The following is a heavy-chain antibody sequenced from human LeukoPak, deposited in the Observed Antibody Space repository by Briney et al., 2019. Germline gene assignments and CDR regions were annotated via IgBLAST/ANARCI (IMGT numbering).Heavy chain of an antibody. Sequence: ASVRLSCTASGGTFSSYAMSWVRQAPGQGLEWMGGIIPIRGIANYAESLKGRVTISRDNSTNTLYLQMNSLRAEDTAVYYCAKDIASGWYLDGAFDIWGQGTMVTVSS. J-gene: IGHJ3*02. CDR3: AKDIASGWYLDGAFDI. D-gene: IGHD6-19*01. V-gene: IGHV3-23*01. CDR2: IIPIRGIA. CDR1: GGTFSSYA.